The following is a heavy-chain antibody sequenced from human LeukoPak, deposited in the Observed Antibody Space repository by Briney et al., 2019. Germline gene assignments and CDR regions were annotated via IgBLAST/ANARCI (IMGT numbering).Heavy chain of an antibody. CDR1: GFTFSSYG. D-gene: IGHD2-8*01. V-gene: IGHV3-33*01. J-gene: IGHJ6*02. CDR2: IWSDGSNK. Sequence: GGSLRLSCAASGFTFSSYGMHWVRQAPGKGPEWVAVIWSDGSNKYYADSVKGRFTISRDNSKNTLYLQMNSLRAEDTAVYYCARARLGCCTNGVCYPRWYYGMDVWGQGTTVTVSS. CDR3: ARARLGCCTNGVCYPRWYYGMDV.